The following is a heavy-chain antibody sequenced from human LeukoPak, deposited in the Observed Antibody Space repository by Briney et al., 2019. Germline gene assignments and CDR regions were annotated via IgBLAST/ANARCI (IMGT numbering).Heavy chain of an antibody. CDR2: IYPGDSDT. CDR1: GSIFTTYW. D-gene: IGHD2-15*01. V-gene: IGHV5-51*01. Sequence: GASLQISCEGSGSIFTTYWIAWVRPLPEKGLEWMGIIYPGDSDTRYSPSFQGQVTISADKSISTAFLQWSSLKAADTAMYYCARQQVAYYYYYGMDVWGKGTTVTVSS. J-gene: IGHJ6*04. CDR3: ARQQVAYYYYYGMDV.